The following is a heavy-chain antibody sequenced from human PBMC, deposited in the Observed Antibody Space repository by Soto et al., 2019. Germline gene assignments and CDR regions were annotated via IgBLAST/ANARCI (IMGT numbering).Heavy chain of an antibody. J-gene: IGHJ4*02. CDR2: IYYSGST. D-gene: IGHD6-13*01. V-gene: IGHV4-59*01. CDR3: AREGSSFFDY. CDR1: GGSISSYY. Sequence: QVQLQESGPGLVKPSETLSLTCTVSGGSISSYYWSWIRQPPGKGLEWIGYIYYSGSTNYNPSLKSRVTISVDTSKNQFSLKLSSVTAADTAVYYCAREGSSFFDYWGQGTLVTVSS.